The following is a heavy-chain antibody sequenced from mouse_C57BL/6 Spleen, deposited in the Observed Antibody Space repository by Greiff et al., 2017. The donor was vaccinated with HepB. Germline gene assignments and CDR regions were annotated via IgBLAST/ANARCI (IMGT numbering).Heavy chain of an antibody. CDR2: IDPENGDT. D-gene: IGHD3-3*01. J-gene: IGHJ2*01. V-gene: IGHV14-4*01. Sequence: VQLQQSGAELVRPGASVKLSCTASGFNIKDDYMHWVKQRPEQGLEWIGWIDPENGDTEYASKFQGKATITADTSSNTAYLQLSSLTSEDTVVYYCTTGGLDYWGQGTTLTVSS. CDR3: TTGGLDY. CDR1: GFNIKDDY.